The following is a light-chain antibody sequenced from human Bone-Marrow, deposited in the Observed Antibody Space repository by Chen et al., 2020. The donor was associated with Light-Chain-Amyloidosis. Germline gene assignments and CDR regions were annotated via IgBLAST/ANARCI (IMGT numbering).Light chain of an antibody. CDR1: NIGSTS. J-gene: IGLJ3*02. CDR3: QVWDRSSDRPV. Sequence: SYVLTQPSSVSVAPGQTATIACGGNNIGSTSVHWYQQTPGQAPLLVVYDDSDRPSGIPVRLSGSNTGNTATLTISRVGAGDEADYYCQVWDRSSDRPVFGGGTKLTVL. V-gene: IGLV3-21*02. CDR2: DDS.